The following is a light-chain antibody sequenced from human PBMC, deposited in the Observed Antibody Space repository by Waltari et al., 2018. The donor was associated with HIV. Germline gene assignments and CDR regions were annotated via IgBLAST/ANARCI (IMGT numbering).Light chain of an antibody. CDR1: SRDVGGYKY. CDR2: EVS. Sequence: QSALTQPPSASGSPGQSVTISCTGTSRDVGGYKYVSWYQQHPGKAPKLMIYEVSQRPSWVPVRFSGSNAGNTASLTGSGRQAEDEADYYCLSYTGSNNLVVFGGGTKLTVL. V-gene: IGLV2-8*01. CDR3: LSYTGSNNLVV. J-gene: IGLJ2*01.